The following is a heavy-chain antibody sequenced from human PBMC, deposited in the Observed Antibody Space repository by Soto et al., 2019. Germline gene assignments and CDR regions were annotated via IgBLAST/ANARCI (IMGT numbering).Heavy chain of an antibody. Sequence: SETLSLTCTVSGGSISSSSYYWGWIRQPPGKGLEWIGSIYYSGSTYYNPSLKSRVTISVDTSKNQFSLKLSSVTAADTAVYYCARFADWNYDYWGQGTLVTVSS. J-gene: IGHJ4*02. CDR3: ARFADWNYDY. CDR2: IYYSGST. CDR1: GGSISSSSYY. D-gene: IGHD1-7*01. V-gene: IGHV4-39*01.